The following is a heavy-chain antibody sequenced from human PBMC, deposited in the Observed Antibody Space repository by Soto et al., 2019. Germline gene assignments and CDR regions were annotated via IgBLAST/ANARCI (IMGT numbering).Heavy chain of an antibody. V-gene: IGHV1-18*01. D-gene: IGHD1-26*01. CDR1: GYTFSSYG. CDR3: ARGGPGAPFDY. CDR2: ISANSGNT. Sequence: QVQLVQSGAEVKKPGASVKVSCKASGYTFSSYGISWVRQAPGQGLEWMGWISANSGNTNYAQKVQGRVTLTTDTSTSTAYMELRGLRSDDTAMYYCARGGPGAPFDYWGQGTPVTVSS. J-gene: IGHJ4*02.